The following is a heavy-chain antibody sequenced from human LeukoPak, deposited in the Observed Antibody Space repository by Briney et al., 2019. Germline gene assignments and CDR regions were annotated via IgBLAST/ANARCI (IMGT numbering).Heavy chain of an antibody. CDR3: AKGLGFLPQFDY. D-gene: IGHD6-19*01. CDR2: IGDSGTTT. Sequence: GGSLRLSCVPSGLTFSTEAMTWVRQAPGKGLEWVSTIGDSGTTTYYADSVKGRFTISRDNSKDTVYLQMNSLRAEDTALYYCAKGLGFLPQFDYWGQGTLVAVSS. CDR1: GLTFSTEA. J-gene: IGHJ4*02. V-gene: IGHV3-23*01.